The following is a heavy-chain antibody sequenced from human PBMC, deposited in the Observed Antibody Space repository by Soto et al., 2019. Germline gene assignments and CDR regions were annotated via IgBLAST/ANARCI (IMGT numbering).Heavy chain of an antibody. Sequence: SETLSLTCTVSGGSISSSSYYWGWIRQPSGKGLEWIGSIYYSGSTYYNPSLKSRVTISVDTSKNQFSLKLSSVTAADTAVYYCARGSWVVPAARAICNWFDPWGPGTLVTVSS. CDR3: ARGSWVVPAARAICNWFDP. D-gene: IGHD2-2*01. CDR1: GGSISSSSYY. V-gene: IGHV4-39*01. J-gene: IGHJ5*02. CDR2: IYYSGST.